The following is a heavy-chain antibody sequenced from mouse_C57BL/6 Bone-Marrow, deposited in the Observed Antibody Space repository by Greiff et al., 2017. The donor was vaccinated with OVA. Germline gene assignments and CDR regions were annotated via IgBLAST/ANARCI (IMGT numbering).Heavy chain of an antibody. V-gene: IGHV1-64*01. CDR2: IHPNSGST. Sequence: VHLVESGAELVKPGASVKLSCKASGYTFTSYWMHWVKQRPGQGLEWIGMIHPNSGSTNYNEKFKSKATLTVDKSSSTAYMQLSSLTSEDSAVYYCARDTTVVPDYWGQGTSVTVSS. J-gene: IGHJ4*01. CDR3: ARDTTVVPDY. CDR1: GYTFTSYW. D-gene: IGHD1-1*01.